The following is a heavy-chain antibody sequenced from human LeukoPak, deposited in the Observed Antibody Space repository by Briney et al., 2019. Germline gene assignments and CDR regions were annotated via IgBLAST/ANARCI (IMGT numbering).Heavy chain of an antibody. CDR3: ARWGDILTGISGWGTVFDI. CDR1: GGSFSGYY. D-gene: IGHD3-9*01. J-gene: IGHJ3*02. CDR2: INHSGST. Sequence: PSETLSLTCAVYGGSFSGYYWSWIRQPPGKGLEWIGEINHSGSTNYNPSLKSRVTISVDTSKNQFSLKLSSVTAADTAVYYCARWGDILTGISGWGTVFDIWGQGTMVTVSS. V-gene: IGHV4-34*01.